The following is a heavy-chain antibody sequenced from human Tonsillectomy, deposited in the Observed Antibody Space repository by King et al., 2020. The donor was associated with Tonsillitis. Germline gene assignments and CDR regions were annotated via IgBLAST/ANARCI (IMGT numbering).Heavy chain of an antibody. D-gene: IGHD3-9*01. CDR2: IFHSEST. Sequence: LQLQESGPGLVKSSGTLSLTCTVSGDSISSTTYYWGWIRQPPGKGLEWIGTIFHSESTYNNPSLKSRVTLSVDTAKSQFSLRLSSVTAADTAVYFCVAALTAYGYWGQGTLVTVSS. CDR1: GDSISSTTYY. J-gene: IGHJ4*02. V-gene: IGHV4-39*01. CDR3: VAALTAYGY.